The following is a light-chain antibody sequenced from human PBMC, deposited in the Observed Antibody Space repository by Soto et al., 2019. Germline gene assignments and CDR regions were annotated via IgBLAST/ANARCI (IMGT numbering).Light chain of an antibody. V-gene: IGLV2-14*01. CDR3: CSYAGRSTWDVV. CDR1: SSDVGGYNY. CDR2: EVS. J-gene: IGLJ2*01. Sequence: QSALTQPASVSGSPGQSITISCTGTSSDVGGYNYVSWYQQHPGKAPKLMIYEVSNRPSGVSNRFSGSKSGNTASLTISGLQAEDEADYYCCSYAGRSTWDVVFGGGTKVTVL.